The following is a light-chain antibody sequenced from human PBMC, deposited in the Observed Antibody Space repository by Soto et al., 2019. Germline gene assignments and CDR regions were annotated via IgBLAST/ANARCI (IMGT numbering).Light chain of an antibody. CDR3: AAWDDSRNAVV. J-gene: IGLJ2*01. Sequence: QSVLTQPTSASGTPGQRVTISCSGSSSNIGRNTVNWYQQLPGTAPKVLIYSNNQRPSGVHDRLSGSKSGTSASLAISGLQSEDEADYYCAAWDDSRNAVVFGGGTKLTVL. CDR1: SSNIGRNT. V-gene: IGLV1-44*01. CDR2: SNN.